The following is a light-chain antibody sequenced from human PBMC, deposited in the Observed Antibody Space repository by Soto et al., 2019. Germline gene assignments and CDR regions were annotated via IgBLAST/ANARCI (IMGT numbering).Light chain of an antibody. CDR3: ATWDDSRGGL. CDR1: TSNIESHS. Sequence: QSVLTQPPSASGTPGQRIIISCSGSTSNIESHSVNWFQQVPGTAPKLLIKTNNQRPSGVPDRFSGSKSGASASLAISGLQSEDEATYYCATWDDSRGGLFGTGTKVTVL. V-gene: IGLV1-44*01. J-gene: IGLJ1*01. CDR2: TNN.